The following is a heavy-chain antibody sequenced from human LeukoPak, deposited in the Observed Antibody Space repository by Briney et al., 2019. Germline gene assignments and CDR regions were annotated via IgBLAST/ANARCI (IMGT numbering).Heavy chain of an antibody. V-gene: IGHV4-59*01. CDR1: GGSISSYH. D-gene: IGHD4-17*01. CDR2: IYYSGST. Sequence: SETLSLTCTVTGGSISSYHWSWFRQPPGKGLEWIGYIYYSGSTNYNPSLNSRVTISVDTSKNQFSLKLSSVTAADTAVYYCATHRSNDYGDPDDAFDIWGQGTMVTVSS. CDR3: ATHRSNDYGDPDDAFDI. J-gene: IGHJ3*02.